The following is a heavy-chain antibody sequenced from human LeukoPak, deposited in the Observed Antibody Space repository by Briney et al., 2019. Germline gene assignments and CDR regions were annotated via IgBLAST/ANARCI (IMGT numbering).Heavy chain of an antibody. CDR3: ARDRTSGYNWFDP. CDR1: GYTFIDYY. V-gene: IGHV1-2*02. CDR2: INPYSGGT. D-gene: IGHD3-22*01. J-gene: IGHJ5*01. Sequence: ASVRVSCKASGYTFIDYYIHWVRQAPGQGLEWMGWINPYSGGTNYAQSFQGRVTMTRDTSISTAYMELSRLTSDDTAMYYCARDRTSGYNWFDPWGQGTLVTVSS.